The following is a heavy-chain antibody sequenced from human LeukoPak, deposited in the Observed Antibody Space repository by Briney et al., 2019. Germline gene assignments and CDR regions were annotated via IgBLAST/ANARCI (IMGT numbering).Heavy chain of an antibody. CDR1: GFTFSDYY. V-gene: IGHV3-11*06. J-gene: IGHJ4*02. CDR2: ISSSSSYT. CDR3: ARWVAVATFDY. Sequence: GGSLRLSCAASGFTFSDYYMSWIRQAPGKGLEWVSYISSSSSYTNYADSVKGRFTISRDNSKNSLYLQMNSLRAEDTAVYYCARWVAVATFDYWGQGTLVTVSS. D-gene: IGHD6-19*01.